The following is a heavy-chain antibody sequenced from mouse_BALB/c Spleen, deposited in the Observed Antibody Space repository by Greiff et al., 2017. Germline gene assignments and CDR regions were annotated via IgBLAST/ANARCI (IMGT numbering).Heavy chain of an antibody. CDR2: INPSTGYT. Sequence: QVQLQQSGAELAKPGASVKMSCKASGYTFTSYWMHWVKQRPGQGLEWIGYINPSTGYTEYNQKFKNKATLTADKSSSTAYMQLSSLTSEDSAVYYCARSQYYGSWFAYWGQGTLVTVSA. CDR1: GYTFTSYW. D-gene: IGHD1-2*01. J-gene: IGHJ3*01. CDR3: ARSQYYGSWFAY. V-gene: IGHV1-7*01.